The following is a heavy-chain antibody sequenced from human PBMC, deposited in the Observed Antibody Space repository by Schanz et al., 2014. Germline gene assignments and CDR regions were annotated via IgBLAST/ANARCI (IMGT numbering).Heavy chain of an antibody. CDR3: ARKVVATIGGYYDN. V-gene: IGHV3-23*01. Sequence: EVQLLESGGGLVEPGGSLRLSCAASGFSFSSYAMGWVRQARGKGLEWVSTIGTSGGTNYAESVKGRFTISRDNSKNTLYLQMNSLRAEDTAVYYCARKVVATIGGYYDNWGQGTLVIVSS. D-gene: IGHD5-12*01. CDR2: IGTSGGT. CDR1: GFSFSSYA. J-gene: IGHJ4*02.